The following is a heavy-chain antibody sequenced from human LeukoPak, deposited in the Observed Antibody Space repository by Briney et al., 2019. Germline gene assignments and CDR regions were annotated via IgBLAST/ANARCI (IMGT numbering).Heavy chain of an antibody. CDR2: IYTSANT. Sequence: SETLSLTCSVSGASISSYYWSWIRQPAGKELEWIGRIYTSANTNYNPSLKSRVTMSVGTSKNQFSLKLSSVTAADTAVYYCAREISGSYYRAFDYWGQGILVTVSS. D-gene: IGHD1-26*01. CDR3: AREISGSYYRAFDY. CDR1: GASISSYY. V-gene: IGHV4-4*07. J-gene: IGHJ4*02.